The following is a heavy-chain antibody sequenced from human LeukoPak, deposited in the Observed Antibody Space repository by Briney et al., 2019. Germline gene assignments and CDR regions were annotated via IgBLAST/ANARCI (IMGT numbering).Heavy chain of an antibody. J-gene: IGHJ4*02. CDR2: INHSGST. CDR1: GGSFSGYY. D-gene: IGHD4/OR15-4a*01. V-gene: IGHV4-34*01. CDR3: ARGSGCYGY. Sequence: PSETLSLTCAVYGGSFSGYYWSWIRQPPGKGLEWIGEINHSGSTNYNPSLKSRVTISVDTSKNQFSLKLSSVTAADTAVYYCARGSGCYGYWGQGTLVTVSS.